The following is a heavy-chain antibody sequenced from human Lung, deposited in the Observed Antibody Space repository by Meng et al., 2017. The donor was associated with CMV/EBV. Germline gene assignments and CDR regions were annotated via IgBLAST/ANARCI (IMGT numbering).Heavy chain of an antibody. V-gene: IGHV3-23*01. D-gene: IGHD3-3*01. CDR1: GFTFSSYA. CDR3: AIDFWSGYYLSDFDY. CDR2: ISGRGGST. Sequence: SXAASGFTFSSYAMSWVRQAPGKGLEWVSTISGRGGSTYYADSVKGRFTISRDNSKNTLYLQMNSLRAEDTAVYYCAIDFWSGYYLSDFDYWGQGXLVTVSS. J-gene: IGHJ4*02.